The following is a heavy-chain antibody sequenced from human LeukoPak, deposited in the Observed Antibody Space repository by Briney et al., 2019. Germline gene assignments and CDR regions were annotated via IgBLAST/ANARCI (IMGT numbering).Heavy chain of an antibody. CDR1: GGSYSSSSYY. CDR3: VSREDAFDI. V-gene: IGHV4-39*01. J-gene: IGHJ3*02. CDR2: IYYSGST. Sequence: SEALSLTCTVSGGSYSSSSYYWGWIRQPPGKGLEWIGSIYYSGSTYYNPSLKSRVTISVDTSKNQFSLKLSSVTAADTAVYYCVSREDAFDIWGQGTMVTVSS. D-gene: IGHD1-26*01.